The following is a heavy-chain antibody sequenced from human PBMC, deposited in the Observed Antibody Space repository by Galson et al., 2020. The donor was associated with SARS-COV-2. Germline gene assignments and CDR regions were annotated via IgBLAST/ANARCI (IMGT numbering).Heavy chain of an antibody. CDR3: ARGGGIQLWLPGYYYYMGV. J-gene: IGHJ6*03. CDR1: GGSISSSSYY. CDR2: IYYSGST. V-gene: IGHV4-39*07. Sequence: SETLSLTCTVSGGSISSSSYYWGWIRQPPGKGLEWIGSIYYSGSTYYNPSLKSRVTISVDTSTNQFSLKLSAVTAADTAVYYCARGGGIQLWLPGYYYYMGVWGKGTTVTVSS. D-gene: IGHD5-18*01.